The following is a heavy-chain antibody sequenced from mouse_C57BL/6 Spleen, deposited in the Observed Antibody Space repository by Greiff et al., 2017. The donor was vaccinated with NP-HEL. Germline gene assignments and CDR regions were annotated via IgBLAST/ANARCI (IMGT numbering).Heavy chain of an antibody. CDR3: ARSTMALNYAMDY. CDR2: IYPGSGST. CDR1: GYTFTSYW. Sequence: QVQLQQPGAELVKPGASVKMSCKASGYTFTSYWITWVKQRPGQGLEWIGDIYPGSGSTNYNEKFKSKATLTVDTSSSTAYMQLSSLTSEDSAVYYCARSTMALNYAMDYWGQGTSVTVSS. D-gene: IGHD2-1*01. V-gene: IGHV1-55*01. J-gene: IGHJ4*01.